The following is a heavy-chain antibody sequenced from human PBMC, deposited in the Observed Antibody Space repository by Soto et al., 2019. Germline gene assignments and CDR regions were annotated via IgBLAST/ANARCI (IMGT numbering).Heavy chain of an antibody. D-gene: IGHD3-22*01. V-gene: IGHV1-18*01. J-gene: IGHJ4*02. CDR3: ARDYDGSAFDY. CDR2: ISPYNSNT. Sequence: QVQLVQSGAEVMKPGASVRVSCKASGYTFTSYGINWVRQAPGQGLEWMGWISPYNSNTHYVEKFQGRGTMTTDTSTNIAYMELRSLTSDDTAVYFCARDYDGSAFDYWGQGIPVTVSS. CDR1: GYTFTSYG.